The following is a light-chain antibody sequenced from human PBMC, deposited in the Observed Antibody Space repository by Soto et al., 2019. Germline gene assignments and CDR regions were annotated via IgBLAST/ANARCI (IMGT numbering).Light chain of an antibody. CDR1: INDVGGYNY. J-gene: IGLJ1*01. Sequence: QSVLTQPPSASGSPGQSVTISCAGTINDVGGYNYVSWYQQHPGKVPQLMIYQVTKRPSGVPDRFSASKSDTTASLTISGLQAXDEGDYYCMSYAGGNRFVFGTGTKVTVL. CDR2: QVT. CDR3: MSYAGGNRFV. V-gene: IGLV2-8*01.